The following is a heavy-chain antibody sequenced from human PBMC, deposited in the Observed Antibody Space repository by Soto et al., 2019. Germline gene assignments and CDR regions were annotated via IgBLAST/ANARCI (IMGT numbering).Heavy chain of an antibody. CDR1: GFTFSTYA. CDR2: LTGSGNYV. J-gene: IGHJ4*02. Sequence: GGSLRLSCAASGFTFSTYAMAWVRQAPGEGLEWVSSLTGSGNYVYYADSVRGRFTISRDNSRNTLYLEMNILRAEDTAVYYCAIYLLPTVPYFDYWGPGSLVTVSS. V-gene: IGHV3-23*01. D-gene: IGHD4-17*01. CDR3: AIYLLPTVPYFDY.